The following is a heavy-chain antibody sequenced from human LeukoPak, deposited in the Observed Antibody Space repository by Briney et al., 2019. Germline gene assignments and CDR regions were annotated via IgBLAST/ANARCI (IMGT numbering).Heavy chain of an antibody. Sequence: PGGSLRFSCAASGFTFSSYAMSWVRQAPGKGLEWVSAISGSGGSTYYADSVKGRFTISRDNSKNTLYLQMNSLRAVDTAIYYCAKNGDRGAYCTGGTCYPYFYYYMDVWGKGTTVTI. CDR1: GFTFSSYA. CDR3: AKNGDRGAYCTGGTCYPYFYYYMDV. D-gene: IGHD2-15*01. V-gene: IGHV3-23*01. CDR2: ISGSGGST. J-gene: IGHJ6*03.